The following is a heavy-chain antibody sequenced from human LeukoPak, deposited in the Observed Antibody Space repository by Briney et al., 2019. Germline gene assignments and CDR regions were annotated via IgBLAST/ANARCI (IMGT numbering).Heavy chain of an antibody. Sequence: SETLSLTCAVYGGSFSSYYWSWIRQPPGKGLEWIGYIYYSGSTNYNPSLKSRVTISVDTSKNQFSLKLSSVTAADTAVYYCARSGYSSSWYLGGWFDPWGQGTLVTVSS. V-gene: IGHV4-59*01. J-gene: IGHJ5*02. CDR3: ARSGYSSSWYLGGWFDP. CDR1: GGSFSSYY. CDR2: IYYSGST. D-gene: IGHD6-13*01.